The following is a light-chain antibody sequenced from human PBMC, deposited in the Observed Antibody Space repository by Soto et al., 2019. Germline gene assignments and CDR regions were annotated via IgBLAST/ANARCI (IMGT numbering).Light chain of an antibody. J-gene: IGKJ2*01. CDR3: QQYGGSPRT. CDR1: QRVFHNN. Sequence: EIVLTQSPGTLSLSPGERATLSCRASQRVFHNNLAWYQQKPGQAPRLLMFGASSRATGIPDRFSGSGSGTDFTLTISRLEPEDFAIYHCQQYGGSPRTFGQGTKLESK. V-gene: IGKV3-20*01. CDR2: GAS.